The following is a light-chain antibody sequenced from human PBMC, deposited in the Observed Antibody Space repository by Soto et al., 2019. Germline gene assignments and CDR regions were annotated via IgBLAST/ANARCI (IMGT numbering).Light chain of an antibody. CDR1: QSIRYY. CDR2: GAS. CDR3: QHPNSYSQT. Sequence: DIQLTQSPPTLSASVGDRVTITCRASQSIRYYLAWYQQMPGKAPKLLIYGASSLQSGVPSRFSGSGSGTEFTLTISSLQPDDSATYFCQHPNSYSQTFGQGTKV. J-gene: IGKJ1*01. V-gene: IGKV1-5*01.